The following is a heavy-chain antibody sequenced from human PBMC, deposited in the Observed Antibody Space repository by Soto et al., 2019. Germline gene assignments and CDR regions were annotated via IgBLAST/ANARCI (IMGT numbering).Heavy chain of an antibody. J-gene: IGHJ4*02. CDR1: GFNVGTYG. CDR2: ISGTGGNT. V-gene: IGHV3-23*01. Sequence: GGSLRLSCAASGFNVGTYGMSWVGQAPKKGLEWVSGISGTGGNTFYADSVKGRFTISRDSSKNTLFLQMNSLRAEDTAVYFCAKARSVNSGYGRLDYWGQGTQVTVSS. D-gene: IGHD5-12*01. CDR3: AKARSVNSGYGRLDY.